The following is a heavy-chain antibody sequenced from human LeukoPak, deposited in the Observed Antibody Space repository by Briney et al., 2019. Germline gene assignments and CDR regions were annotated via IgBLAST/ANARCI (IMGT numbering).Heavy chain of an antibody. V-gene: IGHV3-23*01. CDR1: GFTFSDYY. CDR3: AKDARRSSGWWFFDH. D-gene: IGHD6-19*01. Sequence: GGSLRLSCAASGFTFSDYYMNWVRQAPGRGLEWVSAISGGGGSTYYADSVKGRFTISRDNSKNTLYLQMNSLRAEDTAVYYCAKDARRSSGWWFFDHWGQGTLVTVSS. CDR2: ISGGGGST. J-gene: IGHJ4*02.